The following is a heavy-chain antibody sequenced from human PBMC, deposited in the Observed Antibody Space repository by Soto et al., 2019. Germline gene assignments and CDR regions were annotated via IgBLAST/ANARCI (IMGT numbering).Heavy chain of an antibody. D-gene: IGHD4-17*01. V-gene: IGHV3-23*01. CDR2: ISGSGGST. J-gene: IGHJ6*02. Sequence: EVQLLESGGGLVQPGGSLRLSCAASGFTFSSYAMSWVRQAPGKGLEWVSAISGSGGSTYYADSVKGRFTISRDNSKHTLYLQMNSLRAEDTAVYYCAKDGLYGDYSYGMDVWGQGTTVTVSS. CDR3: AKDGLYGDYSYGMDV. CDR1: GFTFSSYA.